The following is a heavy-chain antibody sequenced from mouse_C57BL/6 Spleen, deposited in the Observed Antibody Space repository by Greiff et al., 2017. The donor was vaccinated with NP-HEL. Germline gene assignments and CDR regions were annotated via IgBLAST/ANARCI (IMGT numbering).Heavy chain of an antibody. D-gene: IGHD1-1*01. CDR1: GYAFSSSW. V-gene: IGHV1-82*01. J-gene: IGHJ3*01. Sequence: VQLQQSGPELVKPGASVKISCKASGYAFSSSWMNWVKQRPGKGLEWIGRIYPGDGDTNYNGKFKGKATLTADKSSSTAYMQLSSLTSEDSAVYFCAREELLRGFAYWGQGTLVTVSA. CDR3: AREELLRGFAY. CDR2: IYPGDGDT.